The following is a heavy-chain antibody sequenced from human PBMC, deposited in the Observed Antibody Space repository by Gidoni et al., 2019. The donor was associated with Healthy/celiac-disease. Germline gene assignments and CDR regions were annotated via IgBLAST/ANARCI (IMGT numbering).Heavy chain of an antibody. Sequence: EVQLVESGGGLVTPGGSLRLSCAASGFSFSSYSRNWVRQAPGKGLEWVSSISSMSSYIYYADSVKGRFTISRDNAKNSLYLQMTSLRAEDTAVYYFARDQDAAAGSYYYYGMDVWGQGTTVTVSS. CDR3: ARDQDAAAGSYYYYGMDV. J-gene: IGHJ6*02. D-gene: IGHD6-13*01. CDR2: ISSMSSYI. CDR1: GFSFSSYS. V-gene: IGHV3-21*01.